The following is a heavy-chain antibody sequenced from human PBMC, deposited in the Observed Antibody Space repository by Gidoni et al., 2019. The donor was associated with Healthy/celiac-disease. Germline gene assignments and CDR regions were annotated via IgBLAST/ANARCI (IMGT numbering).Heavy chain of an antibody. Sequence: EVQLLESGGGLVQPGGSLRLSCAASGFTFSSYAMSWVRQAPGKGLEWVSAISGSGGSTYYADSVKGRFTISRDNSKNTLYLQMNSLRAEDTAVYYCAKVGKDIVVVPAAYFDYWGQGTLVTVSS. J-gene: IGHJ4*02. CDR1: GFTFSSYA. V-gene: IGHV3-23*01. D-gene: IGHD2-2*01. CDR2: ISGSGGST. CDR3: AKVGKDIVVVPAAYFDY.